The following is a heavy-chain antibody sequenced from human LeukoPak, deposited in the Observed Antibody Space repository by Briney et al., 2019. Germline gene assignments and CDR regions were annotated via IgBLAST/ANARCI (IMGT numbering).Heavy chain of an antibody. D-gene: IGHD2-15*01. CDR1: DDSISDYY. CDR3: ARADIIVVAGATPVGSGFEY. CDR2: FHNSGTS. Sequence: KPSETLSLTCTVSDDSISDYYRGWIRQPPGKGLEWIGYFHNSGTSTYNPSLKSRVTISADTSKNQFSLKLNSLTTADTAVYYCARADIIVVAGATPVGSGFEYWGQGALIPVS. V-gene: IGHV4-59*01. J-gene: IGHJ4*02.